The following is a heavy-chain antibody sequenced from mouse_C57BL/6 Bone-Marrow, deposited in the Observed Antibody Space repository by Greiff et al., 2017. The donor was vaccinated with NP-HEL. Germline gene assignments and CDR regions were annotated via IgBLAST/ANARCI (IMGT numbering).Heavy chain of an antibody. CDR3: TRWNYGSSYPSYWYFEV. J-gene: IGHJ1*03. CDR1: GYTFTSYW. Sequence: EVQLQQSGTVLARPGASVKMSCKTSGYTFTSYWMHWVNQRPGQGLEWIGAIYPGNSDTSYNQKFKGKAKLTAVTSASTAYMELSSLTNEDSAVYYCTRWNYGSSYPSYWYFEVWGTGTTVTVSS. CDR2: IYPGNSDT. D-gene: IGHD1-1*01. V-gene: IGHV1-5*01.